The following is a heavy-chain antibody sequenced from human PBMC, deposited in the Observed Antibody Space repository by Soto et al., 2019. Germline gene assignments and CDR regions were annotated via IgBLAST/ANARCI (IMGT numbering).Heavy chain of an antibody. V-gene: IGHV3-48*03. Sequence: GGSLRLSCAASGFTFSSYEMNWVRQAPGKGLEWVSYISSSGSTIYYADSVKGRFTISRDNAKNSLYLQMNSLRAEDTAVYYCARDNPSDFWSGYTSFDYWGQGTLVTVSS. CDR2: ISSSGSTI. J-gene: IGHJ4*02. D-gene: IGHD3-3*01. CDR3: ARDNPSDFWSGYTSFDY. CDR1: GFTFSSYE.